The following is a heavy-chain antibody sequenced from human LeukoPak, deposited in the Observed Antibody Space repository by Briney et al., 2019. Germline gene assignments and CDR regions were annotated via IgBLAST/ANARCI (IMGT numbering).Heavy chain of an antibody. CDR2: IFHRGIT. CDR1: GRSISLYY. J-gene: IGHJ4*02. V-gene: IGHV4-59*07. CDR3: ARAETLAAIYFDF. Sequence: SDTVSHTCSVSGRSISLYYWRWFRHPRGKGREWIGYIFHRGITTYNPSLKSRVTISLDSSKNQFFLRLTSVTAADTAMYYCARAETLAAIYFDFWGQGSLVTVSS. D-gene: IGHD6-25*01.